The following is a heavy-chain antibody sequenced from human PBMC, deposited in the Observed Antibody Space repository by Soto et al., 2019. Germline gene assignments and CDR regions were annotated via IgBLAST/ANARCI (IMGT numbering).Heavy chain of an antibody. CDR3: AKARCSGNSCYVPDY. V-gene: IGHV3-23*01. Sequence: EVQLLESGGGLVQPGGSLRLSCAASGFTFSSYTMAWVRQAPGKGREWVSSISGSGGSPSYADSVQGRFTISRDNPRNTLSLQMNSLRAEDTATYYCAKARCSGNSCYVPDYWGHGSLVTVSS. J-gene: IGHJ4*01. D-gene: IGHD3-22*01. CDR1: GFTFSSYT. CDR2: ISGSGGSP.